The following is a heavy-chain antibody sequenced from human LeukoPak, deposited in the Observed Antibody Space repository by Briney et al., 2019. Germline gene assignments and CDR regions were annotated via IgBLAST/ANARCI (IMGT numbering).Heavy chain of an antibody. V-gene: IGHV1-69*05. J-gene: IGHJ4*02. D-gene: IGHD6-13*01. CDR2: ITPIFGAA. Sequence: SVKVSCKASGGTFSSYPFTWVRQAPGRGLEWMGEITPIFGAANYAQTFQGRVTMTRDTSTSTAYMELRSLRSDDTAVYYCARGPIAAAGDYWGQGTLVTVSS. CDR1: GGTFSSYP. CDR3: ARGPIAAAGDY.